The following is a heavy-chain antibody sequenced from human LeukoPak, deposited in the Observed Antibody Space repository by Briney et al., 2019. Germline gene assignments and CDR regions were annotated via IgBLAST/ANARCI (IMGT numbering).Heavy chain of an antibody. CDR1: GFTFSSYA. V-gene: IGHV3-23*01. Sequence: PGGSLRLSCAASGFTFSSYAMSWVRQAPGKGLEWVSAISGSGGSTYYADSVKGRFTISRDNSKNTLYLQMNSLKTEDTAVYYCTTDLRAFDIRGQGTMVTVSS. J-gene: IGHJ3*02. CDR2: ISGSGGST. CDR3: TTDLRAFDI.